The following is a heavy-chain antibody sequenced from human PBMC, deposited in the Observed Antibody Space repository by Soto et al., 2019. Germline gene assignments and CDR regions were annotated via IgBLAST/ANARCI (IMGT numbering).Heavy chain of an antibody. CDR3: AASCVACGGFNYYGMDV. J-gene: IGHJ6*02. Sequence: QVQLQESGPGLVKPSQTLSLTCTVSGGSISSGGYYWSWIRQHPGKGLEWIGYIYYSGSTYYNPSLTSRVTISVDTSKNQLSLKLSSVTAADTAVYYCAASCVACGGFNYYGMDVWGQGTTVTVSS. V-gene: IGHV4-31*03. CDR2: IYYSGST. CDR1: GGSISSGGYY. D-gene: IGHD5-12*01.